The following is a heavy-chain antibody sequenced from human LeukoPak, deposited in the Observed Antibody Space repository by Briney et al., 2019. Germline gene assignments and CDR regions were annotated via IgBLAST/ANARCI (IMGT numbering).Heavy chain of an antibody. V-gene: IGHV7-4-1*02. CDR2: INTNTGNP. Sequence: ASVKVSCKASGYTFTSYAMNWVRPAPGQGLEWMGWINTNTGNPTYAQGFTGRFVFSLDTSLSTPYLQISSLKAEDTAVYYCVRVPAVGASQLYDAIVMWGEKPMVPVS. CDR1: GYTFTSYA. J-gene: IGHJ3*02. CDR3: VRVPAVGASQLYDAIVM. D-gene: IGHD5-18*01.